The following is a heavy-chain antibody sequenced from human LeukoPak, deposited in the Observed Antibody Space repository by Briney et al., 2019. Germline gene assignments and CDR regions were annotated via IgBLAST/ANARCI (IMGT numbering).Heavy chain of an antibody. V-gene: IGHV3-7*01. Sequence: PGGSLRLSCAASGFTFRSYWMAWVRQAPGKGLEWVANIKEDESAKHQADSVKGRFTISRDNAQNSVYLQMSSLRGEDTAGYYCAGDVGGSLDYWGQGTLVTVSS. D-gene: IGHD1-26*01. J-gene: IGHJ4*02. CDR3: AGDVGGSLDY. CDR2: IKEDESAK. CDR1: GFTFRSYW.